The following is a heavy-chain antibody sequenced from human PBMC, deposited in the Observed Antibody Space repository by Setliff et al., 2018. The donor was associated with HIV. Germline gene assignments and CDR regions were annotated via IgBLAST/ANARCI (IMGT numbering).Heavy chain of an antibody. J-gene: IGHJ5*02. V-gene: IGHV4-61*09. CDR3: ARDFGDNAGWDL. CDR2: IYTSGNT. D-gene: IGHD2-21*01. Sequence: SETLSLTCTVSGGSISSGSHYWSWIRQPAGKGLEWIGHIYTSGNTNYNPSLKSRVTISIDTSKNQFSLRLNSVTAADTAVYYCARDFGDNAGWDLRGQGMLVTVSS. CDR1: GGSISSGSHY.